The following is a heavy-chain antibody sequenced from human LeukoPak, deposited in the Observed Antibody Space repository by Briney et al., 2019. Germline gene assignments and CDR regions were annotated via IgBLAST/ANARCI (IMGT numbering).Heavy chain of an antibody. CDR2: ISSSSSYI. D-gene: IGHD4-23*01. V-gene: IGHV3-21*01. CDR1: GFTFSSYS. Sequence: GGSLRLSCAASGFTFSSYSMNWVRQAPGKGLEWVSSISSSSSYIYYADSVKGRFTISRDNAKNSLYLQMNSLRAEDTAVYYCARDHGGNSDAFDIWGQGTMVTVSS. J-gene: IGHJ3*02. CDR3: ARDHGGNSDAFDI.